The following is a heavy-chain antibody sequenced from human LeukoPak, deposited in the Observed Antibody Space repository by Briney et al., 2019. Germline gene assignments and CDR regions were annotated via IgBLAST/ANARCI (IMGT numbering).Heavy chain of an antibody. V-gene: IGHV4-39*07. J-gene: IGHJ3*02. CDR2: INHSGST. D-gene: IGHD6-19*01. CDR3: ARGRRYSSGWSRGAFDI. Sequence: PSETLSLTCTVSGGSISSGSYYWSWIRQPPGKGLEWIGEINHSGSTNYNPSLKSRVTISVDTSKNQFSLKLSSVTAADTAVYYCARGRRYSSGWSRGAFDIWGQGTMVTVSS. CDR1: GGSISSGSYY.